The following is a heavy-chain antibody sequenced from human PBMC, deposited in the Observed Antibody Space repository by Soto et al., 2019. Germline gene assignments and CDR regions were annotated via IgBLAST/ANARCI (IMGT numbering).Heavy chain of an antibody. J-gene: IGHJ4*02. CDR1: GFTFSSYS. D-gene: IGHD3-10*01. CDR3: ARGGDTAYFVS. Sequence: GGSLRLSCAASGFTFSSYSMNWVRQAPGKGLEWLSYISSSGSTIYYADSVKGRFTTSRDNAKNSLYLQMYSLREEDTAVYYCARGGDTAYFVSWGQGTLVT. V-gene: IGHV3-48*02. CDR2: ISSSGSTI.